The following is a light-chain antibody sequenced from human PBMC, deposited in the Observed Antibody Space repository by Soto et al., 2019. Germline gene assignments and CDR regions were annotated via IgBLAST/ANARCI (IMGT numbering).Light chain of an antibody. Sequence: EIVWTQAPGTLSLSPGEGGTLSCRASQSVSSSYLAWYQQKPGQAPKVLIYRASSRATGIPDRFSGSGSGTDFTLTISRLEPEDFAVYYCQQYGSSPLTFGGGTKVDIK. CDR3: QQYGSSPLT. V-gene: IGKV3-20*01. CDR1: QSVSSSY. J-gene: IGKJ4*01. CDR2: RAS.